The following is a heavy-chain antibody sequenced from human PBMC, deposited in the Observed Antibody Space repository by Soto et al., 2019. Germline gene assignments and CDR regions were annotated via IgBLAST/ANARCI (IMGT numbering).Heavy chain of an antibody. CDR3: ARARDSGDYTVPPGY. D-gene: IGHD4-17*01. CDR2: IIPILGIA. V-gene: IGHV1-69*02. CDR1: GGTFSSYT. Sequence: QVQLVQSGAEVKKPGSSVKVSCKASGGTFSSYTISWVRQAPGQGLEWMGRIIPILGIANYAQKFQGSVTITADKSASTAYMERISMRSEDTAVYYCARARDSGDYTVPPGYWGQGTMVTVSS. J-gene: IGHJ4*02.